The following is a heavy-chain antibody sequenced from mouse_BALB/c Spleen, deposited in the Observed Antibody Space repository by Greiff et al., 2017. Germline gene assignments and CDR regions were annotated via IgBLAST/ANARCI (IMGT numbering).Heavy chain of an antibody. CDR1: GFTFSDYY. V-gene: IGHV5-4*02. Sequence: EVQRVESGGGLVKPGGSLKLSCAASGFTFSDYYMYWVRQTPEKRLEWVATISDGGSYTYYPDSVKGRFTISRDNAKNNLYLQMSSLKSEDTAMYYCARGYYRYERYYAMDYWGQGTSVTVSS. CDR3: ARGYYRYERYYAMDY. CDR2: ISDGGSYT. D-gene: IGHD2-14*01. J-gene: IGHJ4*01.